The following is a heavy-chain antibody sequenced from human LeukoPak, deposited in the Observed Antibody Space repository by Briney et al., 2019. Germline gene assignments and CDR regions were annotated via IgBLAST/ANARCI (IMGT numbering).Heavy chain of an antibody. J-gene: IGHJ3*02. CDR1: GFTFNSYA. CDR3: AKDPNGDYIGTFDI. Sequence: GGSLRLSCAASGFTFNSYAMSWVRLAPGKGLEWVSTIGDSDGSTYYADSVKGRFTISRDNSKNTLYLQMNSLRAEDTAIYYCAKDPNGDYIGTFDIWGQGTMVTVSS. CDR2: IGDSDGST. V-gene: IGHV3-23*01. D-gene: IGHD4-17*01.